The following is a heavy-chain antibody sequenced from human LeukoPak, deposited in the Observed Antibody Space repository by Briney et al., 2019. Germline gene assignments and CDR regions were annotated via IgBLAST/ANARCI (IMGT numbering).Heavy chain of an antibody. CDR3: ANLHRDSDGYYYVDN. D-gene: IGHD3-22*01. V-gene: IGHV4-4*07. CDR2: IYTSGST. CDR1: GGSISNYY. J-gene: IGHJ4*02. Sequence: PSETLSLTCSVSGGSISNYYWSWIRQPAGKGLEWIGRIYTSGSTKYNPSLKSRVTMSLDKSKNQFSLKLSSVIAADTAVYYCANLHRDSDGYYYVDNWGQGTLVTVSS.